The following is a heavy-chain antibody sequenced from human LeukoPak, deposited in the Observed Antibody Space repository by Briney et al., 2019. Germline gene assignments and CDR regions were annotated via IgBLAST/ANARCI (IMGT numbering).Heavy chain of an antibody. D-gene: IGHD3-22*01. CDR1: GFTFSSYW. Sequence: GSLRLSCAASGFTFSSYWMSWIRQPPGKGLEWIGEISHSGSTNYNPSLKSRVTISVDTSKNQFSLKLSSVTAADTAVYYCARGRGGYYDSSGYYYGFDYWGQGTLVTVSS. J-gene: IGHJ4*02. CDR2: ISHSGST. CDR3: ARGRGGYYDSSGYYYGFDY. V-gene: IGHV4-34*01.